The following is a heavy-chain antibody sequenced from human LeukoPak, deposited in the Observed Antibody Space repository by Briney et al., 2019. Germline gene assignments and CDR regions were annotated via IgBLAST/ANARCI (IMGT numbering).Heavy chain of an antibody. J-gene: IGHJ4*02. D-gene: IGHD6-13*01. Sequence: PGGSLRLSCVASGFTFSSYSMNWVRQAPGKGLEWVSSISSSSSYIYYADSVKGRFTVSRHNAKNSLYLQMNSLRAEDTAVYYCARGAAAGTVYWGQGTLVTVSS. CDR3: ARGAAAGTVY. CDR1: GFTFSSYS. CDR2: ISSSSSYI. V-gene: IGHV3-21*01.